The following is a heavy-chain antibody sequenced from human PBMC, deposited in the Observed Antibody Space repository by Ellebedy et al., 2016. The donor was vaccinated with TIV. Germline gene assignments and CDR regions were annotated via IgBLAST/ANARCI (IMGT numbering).Heavy chain of an antibody. CDR1: GFTFSSYA. D-gene: IGHD6-6*01. J-gene: IGHJ4*02. V-gene: IGHV3-23*01. CDR3: AKDGRAARPYYLDY. CDR2: TGGSGEST. Sequence: GGSLRLXXAASGFTFSSYAMSWVRQAPGKGLEWVSGTGGSGESTYYADSVKGRFTISRDNSKNTLYLQMNSLRAEDTAVYYCAKDGRAARPYYLDYWGQGTQVTVSS.